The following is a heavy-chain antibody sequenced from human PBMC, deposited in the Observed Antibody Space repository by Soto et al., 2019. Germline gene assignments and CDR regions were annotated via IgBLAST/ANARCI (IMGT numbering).Heavy chain of an antibody. CDR2: FDPEDGET. D-gene: IGHD3-3*01. Sequence: ASVKVSCKVSGYTLTELSMHWVRQAPGKGLEWMGGFDPEDGETIYAKKFQGRVTMTEDTSTDTAYMELSSLRSEDTAVYYCATAPIWSGYYIDYWGQGTLVTVSS. CDR3: ATAPIWSGYYIDY. V-gene: IGHV1-24*01. CDR1: GYTLTELS. J-gene: IGHJ4*02.